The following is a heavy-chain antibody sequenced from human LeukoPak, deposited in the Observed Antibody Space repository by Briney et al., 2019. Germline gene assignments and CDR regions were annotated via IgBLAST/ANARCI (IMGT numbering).Heavy chain of an antibody. CDR3: AGYGGDPYCGGDCYHTGDAFDI. D-gene: IGHD2-21*02. Sequence: ASVKVSCKASGYTFTSYAMHWVRQAPGQRLEWMGWINAGNGNTKYSQKFQGRVTITRDTSASTAYMELSSLRSEDTAVYYCAGYGGDPYCGGDCYHTGDAFDIWGQGTMVTVSS. CDR1: GYTFTSYA. J-gene: IGHJ3*02. CDR2: INAGNGNT. V-gene: IGHV1-3*01.